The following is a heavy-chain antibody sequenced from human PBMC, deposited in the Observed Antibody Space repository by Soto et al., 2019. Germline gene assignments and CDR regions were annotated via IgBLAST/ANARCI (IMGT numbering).Heavy chain of an antibody. D-gene: IGHD2-15*01. CDR1: GFTFNTYA. V-gene: IGHV3-23*01. CDR3: AKHFANGVVDY. CDR2: ISDSGGET. J-gene: IGHJ4*02. Sequence: EVQLLESGGGLVQPGGSLGLSCAASGFTFNTYAMSWVRQAPGKGLQWVSIISDSGGETVYADSVKGRFTISRDNPKNTVYLQMNSLTAEDTAIYYCAKHFANGVVDYWGQGTLVTVSS.